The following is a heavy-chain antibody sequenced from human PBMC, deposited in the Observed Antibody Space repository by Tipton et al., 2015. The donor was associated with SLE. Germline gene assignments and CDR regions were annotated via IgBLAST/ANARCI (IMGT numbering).Heavy chain of an antibody. V-gene: IGHV4-39*06. J-gene: IGHJ3*02. CDR2: VYHNGAT. CDR3: GRPQWDQLSNAYEI. D-gene: IGHD1-26*01. Sequence: GLVKPSETLSLTCTVSGDSISNSDYYWGWIRQPPGKGLEWIGSVYHNGATYYNPSLKSRVTISVDTSKNQFALTVGSVTAADTAVYYCGRPQWDQLSNAYEIWGQGTMVTVSS. CDR1: GDSISNSDYY.